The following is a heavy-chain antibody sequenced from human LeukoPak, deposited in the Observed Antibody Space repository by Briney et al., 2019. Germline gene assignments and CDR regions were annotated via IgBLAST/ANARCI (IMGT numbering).Heavy chain of an antibody. J-gene: IGHJ4*02. CDR2: IYTSGST. Sequence: SETLSLTCTVSGGSISSYYWSWIRQPAGKGLEWIGRIYTSGSTNYNPPLKSRVTMSVDTSKNQFSLKLSSVTAADTAVYYCARETLVAGYYFDYWGQGTLVTVSS. D-gene: IGHD2/OR15-2a*01. V-gene: IGHV4-4*07. CDR3: ARETLVAGYYFDY. CDR1: GGSISSYY.